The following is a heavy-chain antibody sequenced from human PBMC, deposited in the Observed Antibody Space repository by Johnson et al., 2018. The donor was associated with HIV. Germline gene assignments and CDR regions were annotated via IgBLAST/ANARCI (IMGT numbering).Heavy chain of an antibody. CDR2: IKQDGSEK. D-gene: IGHD6-6*01. Sequence: MQLVESGGGLVQHGGSLRLSCAASGFTFSSYWMSWVRQAPGKGLEWVANIKQDGSEKYYVDSVKGRFTISRDNSKNTLDLQMNSLRAEDTAVYYCAREFRYSSSPAHYAFDIWGQGTMVTVSS. V-gene: IGHV3-7*03. CDR3: AREFRYSSSPAHYAFDI. J-gene: IGHJ3*02. CDR1: GFTFSSYW.